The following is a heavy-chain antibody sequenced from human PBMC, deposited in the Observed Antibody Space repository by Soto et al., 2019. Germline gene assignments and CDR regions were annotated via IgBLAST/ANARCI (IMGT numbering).Heavy chain of an antibody. Sequence: QVQLVESGGGVVQPGRSMRLSCAASGFSFSSYFMHWVRQAPGKGLEWVALISYDGNNKYYADSVRGRFTISRDNSKNTVDLQMNSLGAEDTAVYYCASILTGYYVSWGQGTQVIVSS. CDR1: GFSFSSYF. J-gene: IGHJ5*02. V-gene: IGHV3-30-3*01. CDR2: ISYDGNNK. D-gene: IGHD3-9*01. CDR3: ASILTGYYVS.